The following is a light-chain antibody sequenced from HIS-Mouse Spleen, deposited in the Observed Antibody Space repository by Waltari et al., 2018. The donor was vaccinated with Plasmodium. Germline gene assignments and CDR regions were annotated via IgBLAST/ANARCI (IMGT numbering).Light chain of an antibody. CDR1: QSVSST. J-gene: IGKJ3*01. Sequence: EIVMTQSPATLSVSPGERATLSCRASQSVSSTLAWYQQKPGQAPRLLIYGSSTRATGIPARFSGSGSGTEFTLTISSLQSEDFAVYYCQQYNNWSFTFGPGTKVD. CDR2: GSS. V-gene: IGKV3-15*01. CDR3: QQYNNWSFT.